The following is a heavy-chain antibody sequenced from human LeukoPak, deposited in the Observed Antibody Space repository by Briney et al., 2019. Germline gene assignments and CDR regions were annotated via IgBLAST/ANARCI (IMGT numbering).Heavy chain of an antibody. CDR2: MNEDGSGR. Sequence: SGWSLRLSCAASGFTFSKSWMSWVRQAPGKGLEWVANMNEDGSGRDYVDSVKGRFTISRDNARKSLYLQMSSLRAEDTAVYYCATYTHWVAGDVWGQGTTVTVSS. V-gene: IGHV3-7*01. J-gene: IGHJ6*02. CDR1: GFTFSKSW. D-gene: IGHD3-16*01. CDR3: ATYTHWVAGDV.